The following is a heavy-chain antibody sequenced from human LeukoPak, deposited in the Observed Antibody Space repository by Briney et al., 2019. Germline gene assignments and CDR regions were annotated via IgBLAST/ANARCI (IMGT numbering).Heavy chain of an antibody. V-gene: IGHV3-11*05. D-gene: IGHD3-22*01. CDR3: ARDLPTPRNYYDSSGSFDY. CDR2: ISSSSSYT. J-gene: IGHJ4*02. CDR1: GFTFSDYY. Sequence: PGGSLRLSCAASGFTFSDYYMSWIRQAPGKGLEWVSYISSSSSYTNYADSVKGRFTISRDNAKNSLYLQMNSLRAEDTAVYYCARDLPTPRNYYDSSGSFDYWGQGTLVTVSS.